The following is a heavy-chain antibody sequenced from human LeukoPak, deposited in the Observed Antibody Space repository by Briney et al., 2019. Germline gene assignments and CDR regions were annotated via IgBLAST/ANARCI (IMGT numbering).Heavy chain of an antibody. V-gene: IGHV3-21*01. D-gene: IGHD3-22*01. CDR2: ITSSTTNT. J-gene: IGHJ3*02. CDR3: ARELRRDYSYSSGITDDAFDI. Sequence: GGSLSLYCAASGFTFSTYSMNWLRQAQGKGLEWVSSITSSTTNTYYADPVKGRFTTSKYNAKTYLYLQMNSLRAQGTAVYYCARELRRDYSYSSGITDDAFDIGGQGTMVTVSS. CDR1: GFTFSTYS.